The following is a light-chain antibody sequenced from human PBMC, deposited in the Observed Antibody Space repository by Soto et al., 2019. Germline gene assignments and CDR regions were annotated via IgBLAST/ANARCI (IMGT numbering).Light chain of an antibody. CDR1: QTINTW. J-gene: IGKJ2*01. Sequence: DIQMTQSPSTVSASVGDGDTITCRASQTINTWLAWYQQKPGKAPKLLMYDASTLESGVPSGFSGSGSGTEFTLTISSLQPDDFATYYCQQYNSYPYTFGQGTNLEIK. CDR3: QQYNSYPYT. CDR2: DAS. V-gene: IGKV1-5*01.